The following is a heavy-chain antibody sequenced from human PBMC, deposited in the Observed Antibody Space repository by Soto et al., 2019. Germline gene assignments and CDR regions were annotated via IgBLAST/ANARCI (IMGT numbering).Heavy chain of an antibody. CDR3: AKDPDYDSSGYLGYFDY. D-gene: IGHD3-22*01. J-gene: IGHJ4*02. CDR2: ISGSGGST. CDR1: GCTFSSYA. Sequence: GWLRRAGSASGCTFSSYAMSWVRQAPGKGLEWVSAISGSGGSTYYADSVKGRFTISRDNSKNTLYLQMNSLRAEDTAVYSCAKDPDYDSSGYLGYFDYWGQGALVTVYS. V-gene: IGHV3-23*01.